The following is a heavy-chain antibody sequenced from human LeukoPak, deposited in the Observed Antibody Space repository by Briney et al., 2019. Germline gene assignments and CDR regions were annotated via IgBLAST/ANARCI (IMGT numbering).Heavy chain of an antibody. J-gene: IGHJ4*02. V-gene: IGHV4-31*03. D-gene: IGHD3-3*01. Sequence: SETLSLTCTVSGGSISSGGYYWSWVRQHPGKGLEWIGYIYYSGSTYYNPSLKSRVTISVDTSKNQFSLKLSSVTAADTAVYYCARVSAFGVVLDYWGQGTLVTVPS. CDR1: GGSISSGGYY. CDR3: ARVSAFGVVLDY. CDR2: IYYSGST.